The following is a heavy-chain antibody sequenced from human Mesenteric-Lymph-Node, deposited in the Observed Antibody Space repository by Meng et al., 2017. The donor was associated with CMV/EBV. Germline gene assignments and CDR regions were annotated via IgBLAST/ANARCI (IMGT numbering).Heavy chain of an antibody. CDR3: AKDRPRFLEWLLYQDAFDI. Sequence: GGSLRLSCAASGFTFRSYWMTWVRQAPGKGLEWVSAISGSGGSTYYADSVKGRFTISRDNSKNTLYLQMNSLRAEDTAVYYCAKDRPRFLEWLLYQDAFDIWGQGTMVTVSS. J-gene: IGHJ3*02. CDR2: ISGSGGST. V-gene: IGHV3-23*01. CDR1: GFTFRSYW. D-gene: IGHD3-3*01.